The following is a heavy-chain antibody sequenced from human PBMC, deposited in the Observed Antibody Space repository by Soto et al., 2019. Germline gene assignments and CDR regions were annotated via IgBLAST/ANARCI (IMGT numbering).Heavy chain of an antibody. D-gene: IGHD1-1*01. J-gene: IGHJ6*02. CDR2: TYYRSKWYN. V-gene: IGHV6-1*01. Sequence: SQTLSLTCAISGDSVSSNSAAWNWIRQSPSRGLEWLGRTYYRSKWYNDYAVSVKSRMTINPDTSKNQFSLQLNSVTPEDTAVYYCARELEKANWTYYYYGMDVWGQGTTVTVSS. CDR3: ARELEKANWTYYYYGMDV. CDR1: GDSVSSNSAA.